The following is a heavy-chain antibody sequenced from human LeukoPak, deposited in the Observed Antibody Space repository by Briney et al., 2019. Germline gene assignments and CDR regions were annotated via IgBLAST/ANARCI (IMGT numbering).Heavy chain of an antibody. D-gene: IGHD6-6*01. CDR3: AREKSSIAARRYYYYDYMDV. CDR1: GFTFSSYW. CDR2: IKQDGSEK. V-gene: IGHV3-7*01. J-gene: IGHJ6*03. Sequence: GGSLRLSCAASGFTFSSYWRSWVRQAPGKGLEWVANIKQDGSEKYYVDSVKGRFTISRDNAKNSLYLQMNSLRAEDTAVYYCAREKSSIAARRYYYYDYMDVWGKGTTVTVSS.